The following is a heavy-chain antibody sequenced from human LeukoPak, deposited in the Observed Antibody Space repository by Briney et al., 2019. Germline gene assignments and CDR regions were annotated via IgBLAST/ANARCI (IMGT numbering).Heavy chain of an antibody. J-gene: IGHJ4*02. Sequence: GESLKISCKGSGYSFTSYWIGWVRQLPGKGLEWMGIIYPGDSDTRYSPSFQGQVTISADKSISTAYLQWSSLKASDTAMYYCARRYCSGGSCSYFDYWGQGTLVTVS. D-gene: IGHD2-15*01. CDR3: ARRYCSGGSCSYFDY. V-gene: IGHV5-51*01. CDR1: GYSFTSYW. CDR2: IYPGDSDT.